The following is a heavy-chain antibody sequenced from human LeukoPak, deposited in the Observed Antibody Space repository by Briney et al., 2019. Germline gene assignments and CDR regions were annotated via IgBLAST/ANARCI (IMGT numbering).Heavy chain of an antibody. V-gene: IGHV1-69*13. J-gene: IGHJ5*02. CDR1: GGTFSSYA. CDR3: ARQAGYCSSTCCSLIWFGP. Sequence: PKASVKVSCKASGGTFSSYAISWVRQAPGQGLEWMGGIIPIFGTANYAQKFKGRVTITADESTSTAYMELSSLRSEDTAVYYCARQAGYCSSTCCSLIWFGPWGKGTLVTVSS. D-gene: IGHD2-2*03. CDR2: IIPIFGTA.